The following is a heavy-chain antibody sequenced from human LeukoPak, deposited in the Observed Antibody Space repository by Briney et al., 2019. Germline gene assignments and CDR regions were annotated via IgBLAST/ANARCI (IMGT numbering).Heavy chain of an antibody. J-gene: IGHJ4*02. V-gene: IGHV3-48*03. D-gene: IGHD5-24*01. Sequence: QSGGSLRLSCAASGFTFSSYEVNWVRQAPGKGLEWISYISSRGSTIYYADSVKGRFTISRDNAKNSLYLQMNSLRAEDTAVYYCASGAYRDHFDYWGQGTLVTVSS. CDR3: ASGAYRDHFDY. CDR1: GFTFSSYE. CDR2: ISSRGSTI.